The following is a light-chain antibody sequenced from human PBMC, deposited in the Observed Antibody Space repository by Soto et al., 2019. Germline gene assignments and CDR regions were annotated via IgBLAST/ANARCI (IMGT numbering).Light chain of an antibody. Sequence: EIVVTQSPGTLSLSPGATATLSCRASQNIISSYLAWYQQKPGQAPRLLIYGAFTRAAGIPDRFSGSGSGTDFAHTISRLEPEDSAVYYCQQYGSSPTFGPGTTVDIK. V-gene: IGKV3-20*01. J-gene: IGKJ3*01. CDR1: QNIISSY. CDR2: GAF. CDR3: QQYGSSPT.